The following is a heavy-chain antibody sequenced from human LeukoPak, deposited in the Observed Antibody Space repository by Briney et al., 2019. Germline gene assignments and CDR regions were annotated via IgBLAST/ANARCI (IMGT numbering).Heavy chain of an antibody. CDR2: ISLTGLT. Sequence: PSGTLSLTCGVSGGSISNTNWWSWVRQPPGQGLEWIGEISLTGLTHYNPSLESRVTVSLDKSKNQLPLNLTSVTAADTAVYYCSRENGAFSPFGYWGQGTLVTVLS. D-gene: IGHD2-8*01. V-gene: IGHV4-4*02. CDR3: SRENGAFSPFGY. J-gene: IGHJ4*02. CDR1: GGSISNTNW.